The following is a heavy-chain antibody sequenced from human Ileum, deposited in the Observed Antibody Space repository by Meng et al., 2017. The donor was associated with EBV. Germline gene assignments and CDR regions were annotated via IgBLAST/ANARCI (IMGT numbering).Heavy chain of an antibody. J-gene: IGHJ5*01. D-gene: IGHD5-18*01. V-gene: IGHV4-39*07. CDR3: AKEQDDGDRGIHRIDS. CDR1: GGFISTSSYF. CDR2: IHYNGGT. Sequence: QLRESGPGPVKPSETLSLTCTVSGGFISTSSYFWGWNRQTPGKGLEWIGSIHYNGGTAYNPSLQSRVTMSVDTSKNQFSLRLTSVTAADTAVYYCAKEQDDGDRGIHRIDSWGQGTLVTVSS.